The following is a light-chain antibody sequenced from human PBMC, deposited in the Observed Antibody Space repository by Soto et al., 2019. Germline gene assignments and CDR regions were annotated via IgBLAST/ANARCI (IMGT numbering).Light chain of an antibody. V-gene: IGLV2-8*01. J-gene: IGLJ1*01. CDR3: SSYTGGNPSYV. CDR2: EVT. CDR1: RSDVGGYDY. Sequence: QSALTQPPSASGSPGQSVTISCTGTRSDVGGYDYVSWYQQHPGKAPKLMIYEVTIRPSGVSDRFSGSKSGNTASLTVSGLQAEDEADYYCSSYTGGNPSYVFGTGTKLTV.